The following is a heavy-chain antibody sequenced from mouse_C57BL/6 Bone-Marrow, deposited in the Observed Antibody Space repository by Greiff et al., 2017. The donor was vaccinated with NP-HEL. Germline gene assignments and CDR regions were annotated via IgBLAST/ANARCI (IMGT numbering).Heavy chain of an antibody. CDR1: GFSLSTSGMG. V-gene: IGHV8-12*01. Sequence: QVTLKVSGPGILQSSQTLSLTCSFSGFSLSTSGMGVSWIRQPSGKGLEWLAHSYWDDDKRYNPSLKSRLTISKDTSRNQVFLKITSVDTADTATYYCARDYYGFYAMDYWGQGTSVTVSS. CDR3: ARDYYGFYAMDY. J-gene: IGHJ4*01. CDR2: SYWDDDK. D-gene: IGHD1-1*01.